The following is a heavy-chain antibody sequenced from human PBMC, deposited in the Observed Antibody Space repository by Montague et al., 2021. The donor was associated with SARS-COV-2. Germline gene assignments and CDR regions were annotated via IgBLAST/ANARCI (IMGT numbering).Heavy chain of an antibody. V-gene: IGHV4-59*02. CDR3: ATRGGLAGNYFDF. CDR2: IFYTGAT. CDR1: SGSVYGHY. J-gene: IGHJ3*01. Sequence: SETLSLTCTVSSGSVYGHYLAWIRQPPGKGLECIAYIFYTGATYYNPSLESRVSISVDTSKNQVALKVKSVTAADSAFYYCATRGGLAGNYFDFWGQGTFVIVSS. D-gene: IGHD3-10*01.